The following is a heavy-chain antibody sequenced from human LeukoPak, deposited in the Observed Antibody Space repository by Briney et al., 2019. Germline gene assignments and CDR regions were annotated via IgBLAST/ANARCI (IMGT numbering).Heavy chain of an antibody. CDR2: ISWNSGSI. CDR3: AKDISIGYDSSGPFDY. Sequence: GGSLRLSCAVSGFTFDDYAMHWVRQAPGKGLEWVSGISWNSGSIGYADSVKGRFTISRDNAKNSLYLQMNSLRAEDTALYYCAKDISIGYDSSGPFDYWGQGTLVTVSS. J-gene: IGHJ4*02. D-gene: IGHD3-22*01. CDR1: GFTFDDYA. V-gene: IGHV3-9*01.